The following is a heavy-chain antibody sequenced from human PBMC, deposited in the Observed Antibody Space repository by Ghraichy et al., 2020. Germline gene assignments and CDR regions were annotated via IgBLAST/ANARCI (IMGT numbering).Heavy chain of an antibody. Sequence: GGSLRLSCAASGFTFSSYWMSWVRQAPGKGLEWVANIKQDGSEKYYVDSVKGRFTISRDNAKNSLYLQMNSLRAEDTAVYYCARPPFQTILWGLDYWGQGTLVTVSS. V-gene: IGHV3-7*03. J-gene: IGHJ4*02. CDR1: GFTFSSYW. D-gene: IGHD3-16*01. CDR3: ARPPFQTILWGLDY. CDR2: IKQDGSEK.